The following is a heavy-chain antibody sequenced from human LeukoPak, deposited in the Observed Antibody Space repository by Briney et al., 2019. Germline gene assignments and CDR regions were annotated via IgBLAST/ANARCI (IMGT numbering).Heavy chain of an antibody. CDR2: ISSTSTYI. J-gene: IGHJ6*02. Sequence: KPGGSLRLSCAGSGFTFSSYSMNWVRQAPGKGLDWVSSISSTSTYIYSADSVKGRFTISRDNARNSLSLQMNSLRAEDTAVYYCVRARSGSNSYGMDVWGQGTTVTVSS. D-gene: IGHD1-26*01. CDR1: GFTFSSYS. CDR3: VRARSGSNSYGMDV. V-gene: IGHV3-21*01.